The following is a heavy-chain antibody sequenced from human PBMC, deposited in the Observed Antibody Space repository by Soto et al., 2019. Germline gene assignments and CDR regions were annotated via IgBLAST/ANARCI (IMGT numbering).Heavy chain of an antibody. Sequence: TLSLTCTVSGGSIRSAGHYWSWIRQHPGKGLEWIGYINHSGTTFYNPSLKSRLTISVDTSENQFSLRLASVTAADTAVYFCARWGGVCPDGVCAAQFDPWGQGTLVTFSS. V-gene: IGHV4-31*03. CDR2: INHSGTT. CDR1: GGSIRSAGHY. CDR3: ARWGGVCPDGVCAAQFDP. D-gene: IGHD2-8*01. J-gene: IGHJ5*02.